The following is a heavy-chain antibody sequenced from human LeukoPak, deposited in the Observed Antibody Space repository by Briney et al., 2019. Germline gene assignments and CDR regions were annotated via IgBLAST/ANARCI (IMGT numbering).Heavy chain of an antibody. J-gene: IGHJ5*02. D-gene: IGHD2-2*01. Sequence: GGSLRLSCAASGFTFSSYWMSWVRQAPGKGLEWVANIKQDGSEKYYVDSVKGRFTISRDNATNSLYLQMNSLRAEDTAVYYCARDRIVVVPAAHGWFDPWGQGTLVTVSS. CDR2: IKQDGSEK. V-gene: IGHV3-7*01. CDR3: ARDRIVVVPAAHGWFDP. CDR1: GFTFSSYW.